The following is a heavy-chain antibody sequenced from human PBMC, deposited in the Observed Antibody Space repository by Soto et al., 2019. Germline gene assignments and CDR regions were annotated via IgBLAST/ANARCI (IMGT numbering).Heavy chain of an antibody. D-gene: IGHD3-22*01. Sequence: LRLSCAASGFPFSDYYMSWIRQAPGEGLEWISYISSSAYTIYADSVKGRFTISRDNAKNSLFLQMTSLRVEDTAVYYCARNFDSGGYYSDYWGQGTLVTVSS. CDR3: ARNFDSGGYYSDY. CDR2: ISSSAYTI. V-gene: IGHV3-11*06. CDR1: GFPFSDYY. J-gene: IGHJ4*02.